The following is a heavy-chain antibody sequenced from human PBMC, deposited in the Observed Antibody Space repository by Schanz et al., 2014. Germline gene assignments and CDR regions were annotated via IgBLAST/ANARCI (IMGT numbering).Heavy chain of an antibody. Sequence: QVQLQESGPALVKPSETLSLTCTVSGGSISSEYWSWIRQPPGKGLEWIGNINYSGNTYNPSLKSRVTISVDTSKNQFSLKLTSVTAADTAVYFCARALAYWDAFDIWGQGTMVTVSS. D-gene: IGHD2-8*02. J-gene: IGHJ3*02. CDR1: GGSISSEY. CDR3: ARALAYWDAFDI. V-gene: IGHV4-59*01. CDR2: INYSGN.